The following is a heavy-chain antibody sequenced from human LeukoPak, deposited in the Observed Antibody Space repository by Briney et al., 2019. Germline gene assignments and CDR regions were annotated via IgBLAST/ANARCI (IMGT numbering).Heavy chain of an antibody. Sequence: PGGSLRLSCAASGFNFSPYSMNWVRQAPGKGLEWVSYISSGSTLTHYADSVRGRFTISRDDAENSLNLNMNSLTAEDTAVYYCTRDADGNFDYWGQGTLVTVSS. CDR3: TRDADGNFDY. CDR2: ISSGSTLT. CDR1: GFNFSPYS. V-gene: IGHV3-21*05. D-gene: IGHD4-17*01. J-gene: IGHJ4*02.